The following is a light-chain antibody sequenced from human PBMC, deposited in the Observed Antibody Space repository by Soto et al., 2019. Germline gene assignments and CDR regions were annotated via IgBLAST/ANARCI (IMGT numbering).Light chain of an antibody. V-gene: IGLV2-14*03. CDR1: SSDVGGYNY. J-gene: IGLJ2*01. CDR2: DVT. CDR3: SSYTTSSTVV. Sequence: QSALTQPASVSGSPGQSITISCTGTSSDVGGYNYVSWNQQHPGKAPKLVIHDVTDRPSGVSNRFSGSKSGNTASLTISGLQAEDEGDYYCSSYTTSSTVVFGGGTQLTVL.